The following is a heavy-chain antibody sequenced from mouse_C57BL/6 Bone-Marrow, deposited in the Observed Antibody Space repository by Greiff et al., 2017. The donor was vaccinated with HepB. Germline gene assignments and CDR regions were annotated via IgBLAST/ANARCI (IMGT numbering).Heavy chain of an antibody. D-gene: IGHD1-1*01. CDR1: GFNIKDYY. J-gene: IGHJ4*01. V-gene: IGHV14-1*01. CDR2: IDPEDGDT. CDR3: TYYGSSYEDAMDY. Sequence: EVMLVESGAELVRPGASVKLSCTASGFNIKDYYMHWVKQRPEQGLEWIGRIDPEDGDTEYAPKFQGKATMTADTSSNTAYLQLSSLTSEDTAVYYCTYYGSSYEDAMDYWGQGTSVTVSS.